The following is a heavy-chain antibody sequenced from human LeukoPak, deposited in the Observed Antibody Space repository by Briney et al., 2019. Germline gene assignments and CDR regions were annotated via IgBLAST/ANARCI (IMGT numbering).Heavy chain of an antibody. J-gene: IGHJ5*02. CDR1: GGSFSGYY. Sequence: SETLSLTCAVYGGSFSGYYWSWIRQPPGKGLEWIGEIHHSGSTNYNPSLMSRVTISVDTSKNQFSLKLSSVTAADTAVYYCARGDGYNSRRFDPWGQGTLVTVSS. CDR2: IHHSGST. CDR3: ARGDGYNSRRFDP. V-gene: IGHV4-34*01. D-gene: IGHD5-24*01.